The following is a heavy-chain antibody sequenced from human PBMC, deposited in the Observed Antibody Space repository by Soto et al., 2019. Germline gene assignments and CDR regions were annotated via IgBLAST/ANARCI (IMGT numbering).Heavy chain of an antibody. CDR2: IYHSGST. J-gene: IGHJ4*02. CDR1: GGSISSGGYS. CDR3: ATSCGDYVVPRSFDY. Sequence: QLQLQESGSGLVKPSQTLSLTCAVSGGSISSGGYSWSWIRQPPGKGLEWIGYIYHSGSTYYNPSLKSRVTISVDRSKNQFSLKLSSVTPADTAVYYCATSCGDYVVPRSFDYWGQGTLVTVSS. V-gene: IGHV4-30-2*01. D-gene: IGHD4-17*01.